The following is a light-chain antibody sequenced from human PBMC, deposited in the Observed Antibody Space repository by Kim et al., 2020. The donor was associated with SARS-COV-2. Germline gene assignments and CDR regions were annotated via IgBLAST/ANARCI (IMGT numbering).Light chain of an antibody. CDR3: QQYETTPYT. CDR1: QVIDRRF. J-gene: IGKJ2*01. V-gene: IGKV3-20*01. Sequence: ETVLTQSPGALSLSPGEGVTLSCKASQVIDRRFFAWHQQKPGQAPRLLIYGGSTRASGIPDRFSGSGSETDFTLTISRLEPEDFAVYFCQQYETTPYTFGLGTKLEIK. CDR2: GGS.